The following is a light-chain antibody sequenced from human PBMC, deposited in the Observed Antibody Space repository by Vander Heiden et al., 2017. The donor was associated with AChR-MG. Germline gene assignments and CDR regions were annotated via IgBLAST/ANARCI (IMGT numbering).Light chain of an antibody. CDR2: RDT. CDR3: QAWDSGTGV. J-gene: IGLJ3*02. Sequence: SYELSQPPSASVSPGQTATIPFSGDRLGHPSVYWYQQRSGQSPGLVIYRDTKRPSGIFDRFSGSNSGNTATLTISGTQARDEADYYCQAWDSGTGVFGGGTKLTVL. CDR1: RLGHPS. V-gene: IGLV3-1*01.